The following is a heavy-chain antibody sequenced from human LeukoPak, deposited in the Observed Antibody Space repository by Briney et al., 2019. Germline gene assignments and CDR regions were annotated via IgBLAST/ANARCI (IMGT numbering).Heavy chain of an antibody. J-gene: IGHJ4*02. V-gene: IGHV4-59*12. CDR2: IYYSGST. Sequence: SETLSLTCTVSGGSISSYYWSWIRQPPGKGLEWIGYIYYSGSTNYNPSLKSRVTISVDTSKNQFSLKLSSVTAADTAVYYCARERGDMTTVTIGDFDYWGQGTLVTVSS. CDR3: ARERGDMTTVTIGDFDY. D-gene: IGHD4-17*01. CDR1: GGSISSYY.